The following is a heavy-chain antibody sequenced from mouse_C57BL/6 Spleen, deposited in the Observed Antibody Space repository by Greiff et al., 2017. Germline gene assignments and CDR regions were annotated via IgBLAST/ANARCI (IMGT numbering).Heavy chain of an antibody. CDR2: IDPSDSYT. D-gene: IGHD2-1*01. Sequence: VQLQQPGAELVRPGTSVKLSCKASGYTFTSYWMHWVKQRPGQGLEWIGVIDPSDSYTNYNQKFKGKATLTVDTSSSTAYMQLSSLTSEDSAVYYCAREDYYGNSYYFGYWGQGTTLTVSS. V-gene: IGHV1-59*01. CDR3: AREDYYGNSYYFGY. J-gene: IGHJ2*01. CDR1: GYTFTSYW.